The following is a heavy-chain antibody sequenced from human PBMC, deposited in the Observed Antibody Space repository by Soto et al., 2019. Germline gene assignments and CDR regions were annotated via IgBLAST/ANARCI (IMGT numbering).Heavy chain of an antibody. Sequence: EVQLVESGGGLVKPGGSLRLSCAASGFTFSNAWMSWVRQAPGKGLEWVGRIKSKTDGGTTDYAAPVKGRFTISRDDSKNTLYLQMNSLKTEDTAVYYCTTRVAPHHSEGFDPWGQGTLVTVSS. CDR2: IKSKTDGGTT. CDR3: TTRVAPHHSEGFDP. CDR1: GFTFSNAW. D-gene: IGHD2-15*01. J-gene: IGHJ5*02. V-gene: IGHV3-15*01.